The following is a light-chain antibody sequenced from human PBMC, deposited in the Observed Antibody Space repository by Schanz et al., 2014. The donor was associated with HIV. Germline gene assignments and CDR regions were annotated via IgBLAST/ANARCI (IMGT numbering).Light chain of an antibody. CDR2: DAS. CDR1: QGVGSY. V-gene: IGKV3-11*01. Sequence: EIVLTQSPATLSLSLGERATLSCRASQGVGSYLAWYQQKPGLPPRLVIYDASNRASDIPVRFSGSGSGTEFTLTISSLQAEDVAVYYCQQYYSTFTFGPGTKVDIK. CDR3: QQYYSTFT. J-gene: IGKJ3*01.